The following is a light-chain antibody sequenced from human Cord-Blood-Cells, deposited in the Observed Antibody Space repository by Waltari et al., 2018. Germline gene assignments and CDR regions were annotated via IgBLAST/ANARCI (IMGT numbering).Light chain of an antibody. Sequence: EIVMTQSPATLSVSPGERATLSCRASQSVSSNLAWYQQKPGQAPRLLIYGSSTRATGIPARCSGSGSGTEFTLTISSLQSEDFAVYYCQQDNNWPYTFGQGTKREIK. CDR1: QSVSSN. CDR3: QQDNNWPYT. V-gene: IGKV3-15*01. J-gene: IGKJ2*01. CDR2: GSS.